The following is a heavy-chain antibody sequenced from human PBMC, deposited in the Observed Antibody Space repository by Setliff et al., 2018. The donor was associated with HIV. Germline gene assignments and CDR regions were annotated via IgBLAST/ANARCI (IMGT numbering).Heavy chain of an antibody. Sequence: SETLSLTCTVSGGSISSASYYWSWIRQPAGKGLEWIGYIYSSGTTQYNPSVESRVTMSLDTSRDQFSLNLRSVTAADTAVYFCARLIHTGLLYFDFWGLGTLVTVSS. D-gene: IGHD2-8*02. J-gene: IGHJ4*02. CDR1: GGSISSASYY. CDR2: IYSSGTT. V-gene: IGHV4-61*09. CDR3: ARLIHTGLLYFDF.